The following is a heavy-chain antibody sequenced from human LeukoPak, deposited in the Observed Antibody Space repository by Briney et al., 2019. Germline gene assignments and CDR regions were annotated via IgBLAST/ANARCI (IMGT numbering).Heavy chain of an antibody. CDR3: ARDWGVSARPGYMDV. Sequence: SETLSLTCSVSGYSITSGYFWGWIRQPPGQGLEWIGSIYHSGSTYYNPSLKSRVTISLDTSKNQFSLRLSSVTAADTAVYYCARDWGVSARPGYMDVWGKGTTVTVSS. J-gene: IGHJ6*03. CDR2: IYHSGST. D-gene: IGHD6-6*01. CDR1: GYSITSGYF. V-gene: IGHV4-38-2*02.